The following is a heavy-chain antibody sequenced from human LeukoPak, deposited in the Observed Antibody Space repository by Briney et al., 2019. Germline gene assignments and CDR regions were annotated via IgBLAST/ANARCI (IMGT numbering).Heavy chain of an antibody. D-gene: IGHD6-13*01. Sequence: GGSLRLSCAASGFTFSDYYMSWIRQAPGKGLEWVSYISSSGSTIYYADSVKGRFTISRDNAKNSLYLQMNSLRAEDTAVYYCARETGSSWYVAYYYYYMDVWGKGTTVTISS. CDR2: ISSSGSTI. CDR1: GFTFSDYY. CDR3: ARETGSSWYVAYYYYYMDV. J-gene: IGHJ6*03. V-gene: IGHV3-11*01.